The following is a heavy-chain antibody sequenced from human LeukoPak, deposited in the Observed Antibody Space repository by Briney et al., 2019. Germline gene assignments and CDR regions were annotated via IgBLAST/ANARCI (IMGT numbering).Heavy chain of an antibody. Sequence: SVKVSCKASGGTFSSYAVSWVRQAPGQGLEWMGRIIPILGIANYAQKFQGRVTITADKSTSTAYMELSSLRSEDTAVYYCARDPYDYVWGSYRPTWGQGTLVTVSS. CDR3: ARDPYDYVWGSYRPT. CDR1: GGTFSSYA. J-gene: IGHJ5*02. D-gene: IGHD3-16*02. V-gene: IGHV1-69*04. CDR2: IIPILGIA.